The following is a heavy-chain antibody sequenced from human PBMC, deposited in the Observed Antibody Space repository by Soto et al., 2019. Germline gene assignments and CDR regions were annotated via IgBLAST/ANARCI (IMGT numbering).Heavy chain of an antibody. CDR3: AKDLRRRVAGNWFDP. D-gene: IGHD6-19*01. CDR2: ISGSGGST. J-gene: IGHJ5*02. Sequence: EVPLLESGGGLVQPGGSLRLSCAASGFTFSSYAMSWVRQAPGKGLEWVSAISGSGGSTYYADSVKGRFTISRDNSXXTLYLQMNSLRAEDTAVYYCAKDLRRRVAGNWFDPWGQGTLVTVSS. CDR1: GFTFSSYA. V-gene: IGHV3-23*01.